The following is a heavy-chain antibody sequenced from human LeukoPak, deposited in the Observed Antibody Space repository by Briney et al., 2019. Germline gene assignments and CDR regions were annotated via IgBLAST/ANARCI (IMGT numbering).Heavy chain of an antibody. D-gene: IGHD6-13*01. V-gene: IGHV4-59*01. CDR1: GGSISSYY. CDR2: ISYSGST. J-gene: IGHJ4*02. CDR3: ARVMSYSNSWYVFDY. Sequence: SETLSLTCTVSGGSISSYYWSWIRQPPGKGLEWIGYISYSGSTNYNPSLKSRVTISVDTSKNQFSLRLSSVTAADTAVFYCARVMSYSNSWYVFDYWGQGSLVTVSS.